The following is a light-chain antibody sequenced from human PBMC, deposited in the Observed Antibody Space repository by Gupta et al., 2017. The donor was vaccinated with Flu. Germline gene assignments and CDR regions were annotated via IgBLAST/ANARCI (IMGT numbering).Light chain of an antibody. V-gene: IGLV4-69*01. CDR1: RGHSSYA. CDR2: LNSDGSH. J-gene: IGLJ2*01. CDR3: QNWGTGIQV. Sequence: QLVLTHSPSASSSLGASVKLTCTLRRGHSSYAIAWPQQQPEKGHRYVMKLNSDGSHSKGDGIPDRFSGSSSGAERYLTSARLQAEDEADYYCQNWGTGIQVFGGGTKLTVL.